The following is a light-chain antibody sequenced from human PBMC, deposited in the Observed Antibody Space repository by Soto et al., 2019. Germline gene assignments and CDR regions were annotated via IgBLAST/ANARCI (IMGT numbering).Light chain of an antibody. CDR1: SSNIGSKS. V-gene: IGLV1-44*01. CDR2: SNN. CDR3: AAWDDSLNVLV. Sequence: QSVLTQPPSVSGTPVQRVNMSCSGSSSNIGSKSVSWYQHLPQTAPKLLIYSNNQRPSGVPGRFSGSKSGTSASLAISGLQSDDETQYYCAAWDDSLNVLVFGGGTKLTVL. J-gene: IGLJ2*01.